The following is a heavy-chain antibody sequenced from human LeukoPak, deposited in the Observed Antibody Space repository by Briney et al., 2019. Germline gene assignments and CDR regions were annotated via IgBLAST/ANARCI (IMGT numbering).Heavy chain of an antibody. Sequence: GGSLRLSCAASGFTFGDYAMHWVRQAPGKDLEWVSSISWNSGSIVYADSVKGRFTISRDNAKNSLYLQMNSLRAEDTAVYYCARLDPGPLWFGELSYYMDVWGKGTTVTVSS. V-gene: IGHV3-9*01. D-gene: IGHD3-10*01. CDR2: ISWNSGSI. CDR3: ARLDPGPLWFGELSYYMDV. CDR1: GFTFGDYA. J-gene: IGHJ6*03.